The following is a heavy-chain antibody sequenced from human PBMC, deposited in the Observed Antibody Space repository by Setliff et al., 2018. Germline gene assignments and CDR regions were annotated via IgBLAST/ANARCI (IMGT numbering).Heavy chain of an antibody. V-gene: IGHV4-39*07. J-gene: IGHJ4*02. CDR3: ARDRTYYASGTYTRWFDY. CDR2: IYSGGTT. Sequence: SETLSLTCKVSGDSMNSGVYYWAWIRQPPGKGLEWIGRIYSGGTTYYNSSLKSRVTMSVDTSMNQFSLNLNSVTAADTAVYYCARDRTYYASGTYTRWFDYWGQGSLVTVSS. D-gene: IGHD3-10*01. CDR1: GDSMNSGVYY.